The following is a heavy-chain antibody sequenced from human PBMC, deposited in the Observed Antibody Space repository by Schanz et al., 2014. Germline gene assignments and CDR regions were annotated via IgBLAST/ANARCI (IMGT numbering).Heavy chain of an antibody. CDR1: GFTFSSYW. Sequence: EVQLVESGGGLVQPGGSLRLSCAASGFTFSSYWMHWVRQAPGKELVWVSRINSDGSTTIYADSVEGRFTISRDNAKNTLYLQMNSLRAEDTAVYYCARPLGPNYYYYGLDVWGQGTTVTVSS. V-gene: IGHV3-74*01. J-gene: IGHJ6*02. CDR2: INSDGSTT. CDR3: ARPLGPNYYYYGLDV.